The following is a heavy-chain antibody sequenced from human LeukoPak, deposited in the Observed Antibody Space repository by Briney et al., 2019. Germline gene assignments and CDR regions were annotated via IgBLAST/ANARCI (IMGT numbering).Heavy chain of an antibody. CDR3: ARVWSFMSIRSMDV. J-gene: IGHJ6*03. D-gene: IGHD3-10*02. CDR2: ISRSGSII. Sequence: GGSLRLSCAASGFTFSDYYMSWIRQAPGKGLEWVSYISRSGSIISYADSVKGRFTISRDNAKKSLYLQMNSLRAEDTAVYYCARVWSFMSIRSMDVWGKGTTVTVSS. V-gene: IGHV3-11*04. CDR1: GFTFSDYY.